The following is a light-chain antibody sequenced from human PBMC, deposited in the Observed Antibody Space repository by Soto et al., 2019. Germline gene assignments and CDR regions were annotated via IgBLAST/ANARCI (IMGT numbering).Light chain of an antibody. Sequence: QSVLTQPPSVSAAPGQKVTISCSGSSSTIANNYVSWYQHLPGTAPKLLIYDNNQRPSGIPARFSGSKSGASATLDITGLQTGDEADYYCGTWDDSLSLGVFGGGTKVTVL. CDR1: SSTIANNY. CDR3: GTWDDSLSLGV. V-gene: IGLV1-51*01. CDR2: DNN. J-gene: IGLJ2*01.